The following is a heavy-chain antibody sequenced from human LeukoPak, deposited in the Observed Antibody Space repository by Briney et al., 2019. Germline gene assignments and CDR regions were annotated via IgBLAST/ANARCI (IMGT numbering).Heavy chain of an antibody. D-gene: IGHD6-19*01. J-gene: IGHJ4*02. CDR3: ARENTIGIAVAGYFDY. Sequence: AGGSLRLSCAASGFTVSSNYMSWVRQAPGGGLEWVSVIYSGGSTYYADSVKGRFTISRDNSKNTLYLQMNSLRAEDTPVYYCARENTIGIAVAGYFDYWGQGTLVTVPS. CDR2: IYSGGST. CDR1: GFTVSSNY. V-gene: IGHV3-53*01.